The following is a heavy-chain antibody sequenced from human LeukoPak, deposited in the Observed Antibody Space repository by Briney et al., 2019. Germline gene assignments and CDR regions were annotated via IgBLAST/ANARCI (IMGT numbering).Heavy chain of an antibody. CDR2: IKQDGSEK. V-gene: IGHV3-7*01. Sequence: GGSLRLSCAASGFSFSSYWMSWVRQAPGKGLEWVANIKQDGSEKYYVDSVKGRFTISRDNAKNSLYLQMNSLRAEDTAVYYCARDAISGLFDYWGQGTLVTVSS. J-gene: IGHJ4*02. CDR1: GFSFSSYW. D-gene: IGHD2-2*01. CDR3: ARDAISGLFDY.